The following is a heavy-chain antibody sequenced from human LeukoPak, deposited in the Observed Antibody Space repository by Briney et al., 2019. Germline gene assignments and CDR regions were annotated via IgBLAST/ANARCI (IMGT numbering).Heavy chain of an antibody. D-gene: IGHD1-14*01. V-gene: IGHV3-30*18. CDR2: ISSDGSNK. CDR3: AKNLYDY. Sequence: GGSLRVSCAASGFTFSSYGMHWVRQAPGKGLEWVAVISSDGSNKYYAESVKGRVTISTDKSKNTHYLQMNSLRAEDTAVYYCAKNLYDYWGQGTLVTVSS. CDR1: GFTFSSYG. J-gene: IGHJ4*02.